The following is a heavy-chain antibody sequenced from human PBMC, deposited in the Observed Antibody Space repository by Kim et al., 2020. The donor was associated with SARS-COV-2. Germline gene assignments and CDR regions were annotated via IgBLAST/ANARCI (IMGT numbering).Heavy chain of an antibody. Sequence: ASVKVSCKASGYTFTSYGISWVRQAPGQGLEWMGWISAYNGNTNYAQKLQGRVTMTTDTSTSTAYMELRSLRSDDTAVYYCAREAGNGPYYDILTGYYTETWFDPWGQGTLVTVSS. D-gene: IGHD3-9*01. CDR3: AREAGNGPYYDILTGYYTETWFDP. J-gene: IGHJ5*02. CDR2: ISAYNGNT. CDR1: GYTFTSYG. V-gene: IGHV1-18*01.